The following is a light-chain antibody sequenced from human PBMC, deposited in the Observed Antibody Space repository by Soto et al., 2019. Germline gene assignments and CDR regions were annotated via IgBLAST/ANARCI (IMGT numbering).Light chain of an antibody. Sequence: EIVLTQSPATLSLSPGERATLFCRASQSVSSYVAWYQQRPGQAPRLLIYDASNRATGIPARFSGSGSGTDFTLTISGVEPDDFAVYFCQQRSNWPRSFGQGTKLEIK. J-gene: IGKJ2*01. CDR2: DAS. CDR3: QQRSNWPRS. V-gene: IGKV3-11*01. CDR1: QSVSSY.